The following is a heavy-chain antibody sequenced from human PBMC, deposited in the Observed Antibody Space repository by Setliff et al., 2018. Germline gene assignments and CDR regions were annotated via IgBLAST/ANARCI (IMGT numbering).Heavy chain of an antibody. V-gene: IGHV4-61*09. CDR1: GASITSGGFY. J-gene: IGHJ4*02. D-gene: IGHD1-26*01. CDR2: ISPSGSA. Sequence: SETLSLTCSVSGASITSGGFYWTWIRQPAGKGLEWIGHISPSGSATYNPSVKSRVTISLDTSKNHFSLKLDSVTAADTALYYCARSPSSGAYWNPRPFYSDYWARGTLVTVS. CDR3: ARSPSSGAYWNPRPFYSDY.